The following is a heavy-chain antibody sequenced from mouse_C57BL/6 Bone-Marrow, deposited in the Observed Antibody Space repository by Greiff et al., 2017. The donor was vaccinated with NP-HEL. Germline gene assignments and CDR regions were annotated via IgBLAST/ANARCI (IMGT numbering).Heavy chain of an antibody. CDR3: TRITAVVFYWYFDV. CDR1: GYTFTDYE. Sequence: QVQLQQSGAELVRPGASVTLSCKASGYTFTDYEMHWVKQTPVHGLEWIGAIDPETGGTAYNQKFKGKAILTADKSSSTAYMELRSLTSEDSAVYYCTRITAVVFYWYFDVWGTGTTVTVSS. D-gene: IGHD1-1*01. CDR2: IDPETGGT. V-gene: IGHV1-15*01. J-gene: IGHJ1*03.